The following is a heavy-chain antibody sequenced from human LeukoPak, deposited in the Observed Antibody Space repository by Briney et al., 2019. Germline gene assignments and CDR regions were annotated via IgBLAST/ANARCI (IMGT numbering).Heavy chain of an antibody. CDR2: INSSGGNT. J-gene: IGHJ5*02. D-gene: IGHD2-2*01. CDR1: GYTFTSYY. CDR3: ARDIVVVPAAMLWFDP. V-gene: IGHV1-46*01. Sequence: GASVKVSCKASGYTFTSYYMHWVRQAPGQGLEWMGIINSSGGNTNYAQKLQGRVTMTTDTSTSTAYMELRSLRSDDTAVYYCARDIVVVPAAMLWFDPWGQGTLVTVSS.